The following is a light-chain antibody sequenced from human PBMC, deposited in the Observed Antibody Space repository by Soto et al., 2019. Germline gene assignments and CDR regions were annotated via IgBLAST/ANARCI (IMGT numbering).Light chain of an antibody. CDR1: SGHSTYI. CDR2: LDRSGSY. Sequence: QSVLTQSSSASASLGSSVKLTCILSSGHSTYIIAWHQQQPGKAPRFLMTLDRSGSYNRGSGVPDRFSGASSGADRYLTISNLQFEDEGDYYCETWYSNTHKVFGGGTKLTVL. V-gene: IGLV4-60*02. J-gene: IGLJ3*02. CDR3: ETWYSNTHKV.